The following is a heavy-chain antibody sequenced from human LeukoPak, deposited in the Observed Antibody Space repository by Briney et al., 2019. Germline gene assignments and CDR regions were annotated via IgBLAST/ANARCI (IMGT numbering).Heavy chain of an antibody. Sequence: GGSLRLSCTASGFTFGDYAMSWFRQAPGKGLEWVGFIRSKAYGGTTEYAASVKGRFTISRDNAKNSLYLQMNSLRAEDTAVYYCARDGVRDGLYFDYWGQGTLVTVSS. D-gene: IGHD5-24*01. CDR1: GFTFGDYA. CDR3: ARDGVRDGLYFDY. CDR2: IRSKAYGGTT. V-gene: IGHV3-49*03. J-gene: IGHJ4*02.